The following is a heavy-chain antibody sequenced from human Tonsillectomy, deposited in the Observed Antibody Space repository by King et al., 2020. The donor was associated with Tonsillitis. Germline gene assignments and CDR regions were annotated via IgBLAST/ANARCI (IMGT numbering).Heavy chain of an antibody. V-gene: IGHV1-18*01. Sequence: LVQSGAEVKTPGASVKVSCKASGYPFLPYGIRWVRPAPGQGLEWMGWISASNGTTNSAQQLQGRVTMPTATSTRTASMELRSLRSDDTAVYYCARDMWELRMDVWGKGTTVTVSS. CDR1: GYPFLPYG. CDR2: ISASNGTT. CDR3: ARDMWELRMDV. J-gene: IGHJ6*03. D-gene: IGHD1-26*01.